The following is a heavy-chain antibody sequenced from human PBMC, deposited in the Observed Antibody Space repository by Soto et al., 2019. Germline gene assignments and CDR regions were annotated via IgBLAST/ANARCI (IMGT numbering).Heavy chain of an antibody. D-gene: IGHD3-16*01. V-gene: IGHV4-59*01. J-gene: IGHJ4*02. Sequence: QVQLQESGPGLVKPSETLSLTCVVSGGSLSSYYWSWIRQPPGKGLEWIGYIYYSGSTNYNPSLKSRVTVSVYAFHDQFSLKRSSVRAGDTAVYLCSRTWGSKYDHRGRGTLVTVSS. CDR1: GGSLSSYY. CDR3: SRTWGSKYDH. CDR2: IYYSGST.